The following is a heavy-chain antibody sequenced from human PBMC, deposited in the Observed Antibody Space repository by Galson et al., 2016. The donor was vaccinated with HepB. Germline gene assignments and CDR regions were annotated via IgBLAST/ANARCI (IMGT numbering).Heavy chain of an antibody. Sequence: SLRLSCAATGFTFSTQSMNWVRQAPGKGLEWVSSITSTSSDISYADSVKGRFTVSRDNSKNTLSLRMNSLRADDTAVYYCAFKAGDCSSGRCYSPFDYWGQGTLVTVSS. D-gene: IGHD2-15*01. CDR3: AFKAGDCSSGRCYSPFDY. CDR2: ITSTSSDI. CDR1: GFTFSTQS. J-gene: IGHJ4*02. V-gene: IGHV3-21*04.